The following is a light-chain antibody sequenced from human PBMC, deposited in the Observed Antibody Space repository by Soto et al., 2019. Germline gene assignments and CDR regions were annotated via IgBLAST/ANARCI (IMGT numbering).Light chain of an antibody. CDR3: QQYYSYPRT. Sequence: DIQMTQSPSTLSASVGDRVTITCRASQSIDTWLAWHQQKPGKAPKLLISKASSLESGVPSRFSGSGSGTEFTLTISSLQPDDFATYYCQQYYSYPRTFGQGTKVDIK. CDR2: KAS. J-gene: IGKJ1*01. CDR1: QSIDTW. V-gene: IGKV1-5*03.